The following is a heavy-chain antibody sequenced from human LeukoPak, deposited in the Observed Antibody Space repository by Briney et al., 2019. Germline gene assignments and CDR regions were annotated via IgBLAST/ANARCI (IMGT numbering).Heavy chain of an antibody. D-gene: IGHD2-2*01. CDR1: GYTFTVYY. J-gene: IGHJ3*02. CDR2: INPNSGGT. CDR3: AKSSSDAFDI. V-gene: IGHV1-2*06. Sequence: ASVKVSCKASGYTFTVYYMHWVRQAPGQGLEWMGRINPNSGGTNYAQKFQGRVTITRDTSISTAYMELSRLRSDDTAVYYCAKSSSDAFDIWGQGTMVTVSS.